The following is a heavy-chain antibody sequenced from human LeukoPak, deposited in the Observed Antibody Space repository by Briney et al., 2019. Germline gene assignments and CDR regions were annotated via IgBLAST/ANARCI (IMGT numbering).Heavy chain of an antibody. CDR1: GYTFTSYG. CDR2: ISAYNGNT. Sequence: ASVKVSCKASGYTFTSYGISWVRQAPGQGLEWMGWISAYNGNTNYAQKLQGRVTMTTDTSTSTAYMELRSLRSDDTAVYYCARAPLIYIAVAEIDYWGQGTLVTVSP. CDR3: ARAPLIYIAVAEIDY. V-gene: IGHV1-18*01. D-gene: IGHD6-19*01. J-gene: IGHJ4*02.